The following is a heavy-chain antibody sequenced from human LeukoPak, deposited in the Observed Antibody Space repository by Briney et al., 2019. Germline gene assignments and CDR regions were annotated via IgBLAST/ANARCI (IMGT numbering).Heavy chain of an antibody. D-gene: IGHD1-7*01. CDR1: GDSVSGSSVA. V-gene: IGHV6-1*01. J-gene: IGHJ3*02. CDR2: TYYGSKWYN. Sequence: SQTLSLTCAISGDSVSGSSVAWNWIRQSPSRGLEWLGRTYYGSKWYNDYAVAVKSRITINPDTSKNQFSLHLNSVTPEDTAVYYCARGRNSAFDIWGQGTMVTVSS. CDR3: ARGRNSAFDI.